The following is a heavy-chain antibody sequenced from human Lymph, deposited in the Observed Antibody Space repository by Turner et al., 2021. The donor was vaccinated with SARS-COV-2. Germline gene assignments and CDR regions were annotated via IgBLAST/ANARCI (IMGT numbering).Heavy chain of an antibody. V-gene: IGHV3-23*01. CDR3: ANLYPTVSWEFPYAMDV. CDR2: ISGSGGST. Sequence: EVQLLESGGGLVQPGGCLRRSCADSGFTFNYYAMSRVRQAPGKGLEWVSTISGSGGSTYYADSVKGRFTISRDNSKNTLYLQMKSLRAEDTAVYCCANLYPTVSWEFPYAMDVWGQGTTVTVSS. D-gene: IGHD3-16*01. CDR1: GFTFNYYA. J-gene: IGHJ6*02.